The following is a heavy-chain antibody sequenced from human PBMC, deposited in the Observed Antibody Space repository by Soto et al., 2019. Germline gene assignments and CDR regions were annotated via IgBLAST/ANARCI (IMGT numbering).Heavy chain of an antibody. CDR3: AALPVRAGAGTNEVGGY. Sequence: QVQLQESGPGLVKPSETLSLTCTVSGGSISSYYWSWIRQPPGKGLEWIGYIYYSGSTNYNPSLKGPVTISVGTSKNQVSLKLSSVTAADTAVYYCAALPVRAGAGTNEVGGYWGQGTLVTVSS. CDR1: GGSISSYY. J-gene: IGHJ4*02. D-gene: IGHD6-19*01. V-gene: IGHV4-59*01. CDR2: IYYSGST.